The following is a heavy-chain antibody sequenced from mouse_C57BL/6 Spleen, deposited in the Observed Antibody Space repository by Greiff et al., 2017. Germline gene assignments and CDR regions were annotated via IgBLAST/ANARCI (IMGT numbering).Heavy chain of an antibody. D-gene: IGHD1-1*01. CDR1: GYTFTSYW. CDR2: IYPGSGST. V-gene: IGHV1-55*01. Sequence: VQLQQPGAELVKPGASVKMSCKASGYTFTSYWITWVKQRPGQGLEWIGDIYPGSGSTNYNEKFKSKATLTVDTSSSTAYMQLSSLTSEDSAVYYCARSGGSSLRTYAMDDWGQGTSVTVSS. J-gene: IGHJ4*01. CDR3: ARSGGSSLRTYAMDD.